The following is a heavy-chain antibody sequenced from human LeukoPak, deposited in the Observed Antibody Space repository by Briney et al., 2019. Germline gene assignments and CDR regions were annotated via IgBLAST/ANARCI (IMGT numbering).Heavy chain of an antibody. CDR2: IIPIFGTA. D-gene: IGHD3-22*01. CDR3: ASSRDSSGYYRRHFDP. J-gene: IGHJ5*02. V-gene: IGHV1-69*13. CDR1: GGTFSSYA. Sequence: SVKVSCKASGGTFSSYAISWVRQAPGQGLEWMGGIIPIFGTANYAQKFQGRVMITADESTSTAYMELSSLRSEDTAVYYCASSRDSSGYYRRHFDPWGQGTLVTVSS.